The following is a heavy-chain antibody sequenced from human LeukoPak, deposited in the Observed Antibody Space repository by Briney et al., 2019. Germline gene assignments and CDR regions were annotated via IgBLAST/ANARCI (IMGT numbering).Heavy chain of an antibody. CDR3: ARASYCSSTSCYYEGAFDI. Sequence: SETLSLTCTVSGYSISSGYYWGWIRQPPGKGLEWVGSIYHSGSTYYNPSLKSRVTISVDTSKNQFSLKLSSVTAADTAVYYCARASYCSSTSCYYEGAFDIWGQGTMVTVSS. CDR1: GYSISSGYY. D-gene: IGHD2-2*01. CDR2: IYHSGST. V-gene: IGHV4-38-2*02. J-gene: IGHJ3*02.